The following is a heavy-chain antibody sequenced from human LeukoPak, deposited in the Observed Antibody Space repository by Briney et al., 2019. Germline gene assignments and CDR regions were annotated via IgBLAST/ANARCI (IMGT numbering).Heavy chain of an antibody. CDR3: ARVGPYDSSGLDY. J-gene: IGHJ4*02. Sequence: SQTLSLTCTVSGGSISSGGYYWSWIRQHPGKGLEWIGYIYYSGSTYYNPSLKSRVTISVDTSKDQFSLKLSSVTAADTAVYYCARVGPYDSSGLDYWGQGTLVTVSS. CDR2: IYYSGST. V-gene: IGHV4-31*03. CDR1: GGSISSGGYY. D-gene: IGHD3-22*01.